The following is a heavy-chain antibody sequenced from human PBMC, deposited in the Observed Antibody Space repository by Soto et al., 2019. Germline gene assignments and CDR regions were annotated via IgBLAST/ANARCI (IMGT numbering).Heavy chain of an antibody. Sequence: QVQLAESGGGVVQPGSSLRLSCVASGFSFDTFGLHWVRQAPGKGLEWVAIIWHDGNNKFYADSVKGRFTISRDNAKNTLYLQMNSRRADDAAVYFCARDPGSGSRRYYLYYYYGVDVWGQGTTVTVSS. CDR3: ARDPGSGSRRYYLYYYYGVDV. V-gene: IGHV3-33*01. D-gene: IGHD3-22*01. CDR2: IWHDGNNK. CDR1: GFSFDTFG. J-gene: IGHJ6*02.